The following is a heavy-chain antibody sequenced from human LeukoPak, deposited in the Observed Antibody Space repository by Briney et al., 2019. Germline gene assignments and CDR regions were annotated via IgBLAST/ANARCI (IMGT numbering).Heavy chain of an antibody. CDR3: ARGSDGSSSDY. Sequence: SETLSLTCTVSGGSISSYYWSWIRQPPGKGLEWIGYIYYSGSTNYNPSLKSRATISVDTSKNQFSLKLSSVTAADTAVYYCARGSDGSSSDYWGQGTLVTVSS. CDR1: GGSISSYY. V-gene: IGHV4-59*01. CDR2: IYYSGST. J-gene: IGHJ4*02. D-gene: IGHD6-13*01.